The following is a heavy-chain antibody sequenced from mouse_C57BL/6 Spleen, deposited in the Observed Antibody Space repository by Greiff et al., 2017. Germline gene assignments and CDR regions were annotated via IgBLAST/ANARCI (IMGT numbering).Heavy chain of an antibody. V-gene: IGHV1-50*01. CDR1: GYTFTSYW. Sequence: VQLQQPGAELVKPGASVKLSCKASGYTFTSYWMQWVKQRPGQGLVWIGEIDPSDSYTNYNQKFKGKATLTVDTSSSPAYMQLSSLTSEDSAVYYCAGLRRRTSLYYYAMDYWGQGTSVTVSS. D-gene: IGHD2-2*01. CDR2: IDPSDSYT. J-gene: IGHJ4*01. CDR3: AGLRRRTSLYYYAMDY.